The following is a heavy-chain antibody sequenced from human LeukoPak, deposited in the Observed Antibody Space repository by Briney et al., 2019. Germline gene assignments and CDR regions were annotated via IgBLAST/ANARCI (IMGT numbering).Heavy chain of an antibody. CDR1: GFTFSSYA. Sequence: GSLRLSCAASGFTFSSYAMHWVRQPPGKGLEWIGSIYYSGSTYYNPSLKSRVTISVDTSKNQFSLKLSSVTAADTAVYYCARAYSGYDAYNWFDPWGQGTLVTVSS. CDR3: ARAYSGYDAYNWFDP. D-gene: IGHD5-12*01. CDR2: IYYSGST. J-gene: IGHJ5*02. V-gene: IGHV4-39*07.